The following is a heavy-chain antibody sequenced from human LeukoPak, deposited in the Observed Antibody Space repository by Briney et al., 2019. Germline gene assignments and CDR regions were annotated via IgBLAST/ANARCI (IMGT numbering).Heavy chain of an antibody. D-gene: IGHD4-11*01. CDR2: ISYDGSNK. CDR1: GFTFSSYA. V-gene: IGHV3-30*04. Sequence: GGSLRLSCAASGFTFSSYAMHWVRQAPGKGLEWVAVISYDGSNKYYADSVKGRFTISRDNAKNSLYLQMNSLRAEDAAVYYCARDEFTPGTTVTTLRSLDAFDIWGQGTMVTVSS. J-gene: IGHJ3*02. CDR3: ARDEFTPGTTVTTLRSLDAFDI.